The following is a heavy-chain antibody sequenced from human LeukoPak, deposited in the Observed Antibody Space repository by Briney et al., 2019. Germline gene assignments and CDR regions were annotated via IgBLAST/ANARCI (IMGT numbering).Heavy chain of an antibody. CDR2: ISGSGGST. D-gene: IGHD3-10*01. CDR3: AKDPLNYYGYNWFDP. J-gene: IGHJ5*02. Sequence: GGPLRLSCAASGFTFSSYAMSWVRQAPGKGLEWVSAISGSGGSTYYADSVKGRFTISRDNSKNTLYLQMNSLRAEDTAVYYCAKDPLNYYGYNWFDPWGQGTLVTVSS. CDR1: GFTFSSYA. V-gene: IGHV3-23*01.